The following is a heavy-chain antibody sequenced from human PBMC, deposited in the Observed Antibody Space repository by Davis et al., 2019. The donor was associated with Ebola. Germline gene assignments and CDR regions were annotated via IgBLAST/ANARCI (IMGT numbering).Heavy chain of an antibody. D-gene: IGHD3-3*01. CDR2: ISSSSSYI. V-gene: IGHV3-21*04. CDR3: ARSGLSFGVVKYHYGMDV. CDR1: GFTFSSHM. J-gene: IGHJ6*04. Sequence: GESLKISCAASGFTFSSHMMNWVRQAPGKGLEWVSSISSSSSYIYYADSVKGRFTISRDNSKKTMYLQMNSLRAEDTAVYYCARSGLSFGVVKYHYGMDVWGKGTTVTVSS.